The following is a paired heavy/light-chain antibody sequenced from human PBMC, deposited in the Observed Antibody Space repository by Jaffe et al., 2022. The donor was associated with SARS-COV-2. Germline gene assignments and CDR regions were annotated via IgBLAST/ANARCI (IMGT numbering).Heavy chain of an antibody. D-gene: IGHD3-9*01. CDR3: ARAPSPTGYYPHYHYYGMDV. CDR2: ISSSSTTI. Sequence: EVQLVESGGGLVQPGGSLRLSCAASGFTFSSYSMNWVRQAPGKGLEWVSYISSSSTTIYYADSVKGRFTISRDNAKNSLYLQMNSLRDEDTAVYYCARAPSPTGYYPHYHYYGMDVWGQGTTVTVSS. CDR1: GFTFSSYS. V-gene: IGHV3-48*02. J-gene: IGHJ6*02.
Light chain of an antibody. V-gene: IGKV1-5*03. Sequence: DIQMTQSPSTLSASVGDRVTITCRASQSISDWLAWYQQKPGKAPKLLIYKASSLESGVPSRFSGSGSGTEFTLTISSLQPDDFAIYYCQQYNSYLYTFGQGTKLEIK. CDR2: KAS. J-gene: IGKJ2*01. CDR1: QSISDW. CDR3: QQYNSYLYT.